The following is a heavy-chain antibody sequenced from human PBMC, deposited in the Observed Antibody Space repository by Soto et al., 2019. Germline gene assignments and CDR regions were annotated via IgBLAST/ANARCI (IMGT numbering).Heavy chain of an antibody. CDR2: IYISDNT. J-gene: IGHJ4*02. V-gene: IGHV4-4*07. CDR3: ARGVGRSSWTSFDS. CDR1: GGSISSDY. Sequence: SETLSLSSTVSGGSISSDYWSWIRQPAGKGLEWIGRIYISDNTHYNPSLRSRVSMSLDTSKNQLSLNLSSVTAADTAVYYCARGVGRSSWTSFDSWGQGTLRPVSS. D-gene: IGHD6-13*01.